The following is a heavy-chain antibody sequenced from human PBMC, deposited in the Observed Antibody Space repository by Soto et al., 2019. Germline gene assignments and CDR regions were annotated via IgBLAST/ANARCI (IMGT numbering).Heavy chain of an antibody. J-gene: IGHJ4*02. D-gene: IGHD3-3*01. V-gene: IGHV3-48*01. CDR1: GFTFSSYS. CDR3: VRGRAVTTPGPNCDS. CDR2: ISSSSSTI. Sequence: EVQLVESGGGLVQPGGSLRLSCVVSGFTFSSYSMNWVRQAPGKGLEWVSYISSSSSTIYYSDSVKGRFTISRDNAKNSLYLQMHSLRAEDTAVYYCVRGRAVTTPGPNCDSWGQGTLVTVSS.